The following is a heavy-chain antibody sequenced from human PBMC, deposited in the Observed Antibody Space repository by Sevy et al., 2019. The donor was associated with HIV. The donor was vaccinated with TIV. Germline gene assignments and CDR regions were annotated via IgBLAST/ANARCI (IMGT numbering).Heavy chain of an antibody. CDR2: FSSGGTI. CDR1: GFIFSNYE. CDR3: AREAPTKNFHY. Sequence: GGSLRLSCVASGFIFSNYEMNWLRQAPGKGLEWVSVFSSGGTILYADSVKGRFTISRDNAKNSLYLQMSSLRVEDTAVYYCAREAPTKNFHYWGQGTLVTVSS. J-gene: IGHJ4*02. D-gene: IGHD2-2*01. V-gene: IGHV3-48*03.